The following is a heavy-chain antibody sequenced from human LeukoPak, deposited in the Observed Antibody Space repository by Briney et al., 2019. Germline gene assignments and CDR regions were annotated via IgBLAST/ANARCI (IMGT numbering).Heavy chain of an antibody. V-gene: IGHV5-51*01. D-gene: IGHD1-1*01. Sequence: PGESLKISCKGSGYSFPSYWIGWVRQMPGKGLEWLGIIYPGDSTTRYSPSFQGQVTISADKSINTAYLQWSSLKASDTATYYCARLYTTLTRSICGRFDPWGQGTLVTVYS. CDR1: GYSFPSYW. CDR3: ARLYTTLTRSICGRFDP. CDR2: IYPGDSTT. J-gene: IGHJ5*02.